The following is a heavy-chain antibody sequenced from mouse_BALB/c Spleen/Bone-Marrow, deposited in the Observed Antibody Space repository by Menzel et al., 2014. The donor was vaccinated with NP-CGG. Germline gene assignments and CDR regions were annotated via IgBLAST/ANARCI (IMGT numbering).Heavy chain of an antibody. Sequence: VKPGASVKLSCKASGYTFTSYWINWIKQRPGQGLEWIGRIGHGSGSTYYNAMFKGKATLIVDTSSSTAYIQLSSLSAENSAVYFCARGGLHYFDYWGQGTTLTVSS. CDR2: IGHGSGST. V-gene: IGHV1S41*01. CDR3: ARGGLHYFDY. D-gene: IGHD3-3*01. J-gene: IGHJ2*01. CDR1: GYTFTSYW.